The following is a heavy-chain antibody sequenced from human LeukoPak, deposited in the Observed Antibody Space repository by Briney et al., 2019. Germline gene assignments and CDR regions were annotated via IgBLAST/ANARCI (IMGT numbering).Heavy chain of an antibody. D-gene: IGHD3-3*01. Sequence: WGSLRLSCAGSAFTLSNFWVHWVRQPPGKGLVWVSRINIEASRTDYADSVRGRFTISRDNAKNTVYLQMNSLTAEDTAVYYCARSMSGINDLWGQGTLVTVSS. CDR1: AFTLSNFW. CDR2: INIEASRT. J-gene: IGHJ5*02. V-gene: IGHV3-74*01. CDR3: ARSMSGINDL.